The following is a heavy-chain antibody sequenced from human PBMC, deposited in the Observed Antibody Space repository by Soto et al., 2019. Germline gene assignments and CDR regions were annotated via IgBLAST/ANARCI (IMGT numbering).Heavy chain of an antibody. V-gene: IGHV1-3*01. J-gene: IGHJ4*02. CDR3: ARSDDSRGYYFFSFDY. D-gene: IGHD3-22*01. Sequence: QVQLVQSGAEVKKPGASVKVSCKASGYTFTSYAMHWVRQAPGQRLEWMGWINAGNGNTKYSQKFQGRVTITRDTSASTAYMELSSLRSEDTAVYYCARSDDSRGYYFFSFDYWGQGTLVTVSS. CDR1: GYTFTSYA. CDR2: INAGNGNT.